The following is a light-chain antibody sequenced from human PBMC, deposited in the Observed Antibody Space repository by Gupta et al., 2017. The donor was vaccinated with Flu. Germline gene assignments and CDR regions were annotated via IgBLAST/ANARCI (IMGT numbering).Light chain of an antibody. Sequence: DIKLTQSPSSLSASVGDRVTITCQARQAITNFLNWYHQKPGIPPKLLIYDASNLATGVPSRFSGSGSGTHFTLTISNLQPEDIGTYYCQQYDHLLITFGQGTRLDI. CDR3: QQYDHLLIT. CDR2: DAS. CDR1: QAITNF. V-gene: IGKV1-33*01. J-gene: IGKJ5*01.